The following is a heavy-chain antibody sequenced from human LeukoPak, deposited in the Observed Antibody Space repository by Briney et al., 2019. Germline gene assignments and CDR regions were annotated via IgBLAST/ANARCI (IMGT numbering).Heavy chain of an antibody. J-gene: IGHJ4*02. Sequence: GGSLRLSCAASGFIFSSSAMSWVRQAPGKGLEWVSSISGGDGSTYYADSVKGRFSISRDNSKNTLYLQMNSLRAEDTAVYYCAKDGRSTSPGYWGQGTLVTVST. D-gene: IGHD2-2*01. CDR3: AKDGRSTSPGY. CDR2: ISGGDGST. V-gene: IGHV3-23*01. CDR1: GFIFSSSA.